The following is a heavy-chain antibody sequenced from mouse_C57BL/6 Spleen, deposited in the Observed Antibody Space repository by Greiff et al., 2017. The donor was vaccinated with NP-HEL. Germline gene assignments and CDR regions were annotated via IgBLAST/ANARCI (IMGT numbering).Heavy chain of an antibody. V-gene: IGHV1-64*01. D-gene: IGHD1-1*01. Sequence: QVQLQQPGAELVKPGASVKLSCKASGYTFTSYWMHWAKQRPGQGLEWIGMIHPNSGSTNYNEKFKSKATLTVDKSSGTAYMQLSSLTSEDSAVYYCAREDENYGSRNFDYWGQGTTLTVSS. CDR2: IHPNSGST. CDR1: GYTFTSYW. CDR3: AREDENYGSRNFDY. J-gene: IGHJ2*01.